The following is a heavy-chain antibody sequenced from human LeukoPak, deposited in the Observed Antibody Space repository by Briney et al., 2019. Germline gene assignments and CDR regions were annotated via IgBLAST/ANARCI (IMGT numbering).Heavy chain of an antibody. D-gene: IGHD3-10*01. J-gene: IGHJ4*02. V-gene: IGHV5-51*01. CDR2: VYPGDSDSDT. CDR3: ARRDYYGSGSYWGAFDY. Sequence: GESLKISCKGSGYAFTNYWIGWVRQMPGKGLEWMGVVYPGDSDSDTEYSPSFQGQVTISADKSITTAYLQWSSLKASDTAIYYCARRDYYGSGSYWGAFDYWGQGTLVTVSS. CDR1: GYAFTNYW.